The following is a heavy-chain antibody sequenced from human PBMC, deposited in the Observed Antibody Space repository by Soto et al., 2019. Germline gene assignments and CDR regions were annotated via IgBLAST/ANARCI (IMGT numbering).Heavy chain of an antibody. CDR3: ARGYCSGGSCYGGWDAFDI. J-gene: IGHJ3*02. V-gene: IGHV4-61*01. CDR2: IYYSGST. Sequence: SETLSLTCSVSGGSVSSGSYYWIWIRQPPGKGLEWIGYIYYSGSTNYNPSLKSRVTISVDTSKNQFSLKLSSVTAADTAVYYCARGYCSGGSCYGGWDAFDIWGQGTRSPS. D-gene: IGHD2-15*01. CDR1: GGSVSSGSYY.